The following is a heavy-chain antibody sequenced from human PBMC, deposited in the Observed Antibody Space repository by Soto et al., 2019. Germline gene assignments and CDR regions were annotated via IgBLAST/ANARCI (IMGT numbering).Heavy chain of an antibody. CDR2: ISAYNGNT. D-gene: IGHD2-15*01. V-gene: IGHV1-18*01. CDR1: GYTVTIYG. CDR3: ARANIVVVVAATDDAFDI. Sequence: ASVKVCCKSSGYTVTIYGISWVRQAPGQGLEWMGWISAYNGNTNYAQKLQGRVTMTTDTSTSTAYMELRSLRSDDTAVYYCARANIVVVVAATDDAFDIWGQGTMVTVSS. J-gene: IGHJ3*02.